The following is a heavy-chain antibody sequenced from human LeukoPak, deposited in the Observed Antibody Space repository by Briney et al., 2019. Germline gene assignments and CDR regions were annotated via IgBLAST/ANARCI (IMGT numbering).Heavy chain of an antibody. CDR1: GFTFSSYA. Sequence: GRSLRLSCAASGFTFSSYAMHWVRQAPGKGLEWVAVISYDGSNKYYADSVKGRFTISRDNSKNTLYLQMNSLRAEDTAVYYCAREAALDYWGQGTLVTVSS. V-gene: IGHV3-30-3*01. J-gene: IGHJ4*02. CDR2: ISYDGSNK. CDR3: AREAALDY. D-gene: IGHD6-25*01.